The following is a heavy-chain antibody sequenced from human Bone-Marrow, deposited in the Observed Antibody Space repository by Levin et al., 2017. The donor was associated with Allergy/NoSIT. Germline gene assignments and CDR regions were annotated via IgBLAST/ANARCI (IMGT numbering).Heavy chain of an antibody. CDR3: ARVDDYYYYMDV. D-gene: IGHD2-2*03. V-gene: IGHV3-7*01. J-gene: IGHJ6*03. Sequence: QLGESLKISCAASGFTFSSYWMSWVRQAPGKGLEWVANIKQDGSEKYYVDSVKGRFTISRDNAKNSLYLQMNSLRAEDTAVYYCARVDDYYYYMDVWGKGTTVTVSS. CDR1: GFTFSSYW. CDR2: IKQDGSEK.